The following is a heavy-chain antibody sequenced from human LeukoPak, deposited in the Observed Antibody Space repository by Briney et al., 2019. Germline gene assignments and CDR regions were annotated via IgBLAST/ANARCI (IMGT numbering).Heavy chain of an antibody. V-gene: IGHV1-2*02. CDR2: INPNSGVT. D-gene: IGHD5-12*01. Sequence: ASVKVSCKASGYIFTGYYMHWVRQAPGQGLEWMGWINPNSGVTNYAQKFQGRVTMTRDTSINTVYMELSSLRSDDTAVYYCARDACGYDPWGQGTLVTVSS. CDR3: ARDACGYDP. CDR1: GYIFTGYY. J-gene: IGHJ5*02.